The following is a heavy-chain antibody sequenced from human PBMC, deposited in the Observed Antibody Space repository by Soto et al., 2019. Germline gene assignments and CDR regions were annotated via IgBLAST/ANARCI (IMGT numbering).Heavy chain of an antibody. CDR1: GFTFSSYG. J-gene: IGHJ5*02. V-gene: IGHV3-33*01. D-gene: IGHD2-2*01. Sequence: QVQLVESGGGVVQPGRSLRLSCAASGFTFSSYGMHWVRQAPGKGLEWVAVIWYDGSNKYYADSVKGRFTISRDNSKNTLYLQMNSLRAEDTAVYYCARDPHAYKYQLLSWFDPWGQGTLVTVSS. CDR2: IWYDGSNK. CDR3: ARDPHAYKYQLLSWFDP.